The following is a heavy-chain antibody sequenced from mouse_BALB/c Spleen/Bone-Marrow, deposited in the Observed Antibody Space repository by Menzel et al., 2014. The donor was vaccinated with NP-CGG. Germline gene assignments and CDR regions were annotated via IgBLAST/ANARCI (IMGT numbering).Heavy chain of an antibody. CDR3: ARGNYDYDDYTLDY. Sequence: QVQLQQSGAELVRPGSSVKISCKASGYVFSSHWMNWVKQRPGQGLEWIGRIFPGDGDTDYNGKFKGQATLTADKSSSTAYMQLSSLTSEDSAVYFCARGNYDYDDYTLDYWGQGTSVTASS. D-gene: IGHD2-4*01. V-gene: IGHV1-80*01. J-gene: IGHJ4*01. CDR1: GYVFSSHW. CDR2: IFPGDGDT.